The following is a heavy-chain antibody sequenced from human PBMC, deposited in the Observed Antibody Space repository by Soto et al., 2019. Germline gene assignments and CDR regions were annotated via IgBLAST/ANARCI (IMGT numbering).Heavy chain of an antibody. J-gene: IGHJ4*02. CDR1: GFTFSSYA. CDR2: ISYDGSNK. CDR3: AKPRGALCSGGSCYQGLFDY. D-gene: IGHD2-15*01. V-gene: IGHV3-30-3*02. Sequence: GGSLRLSCAASGFTFSSYAMHWVRQAPGKGLEWVAVISYDGSNKYYADSVKGRFTISRDNSKNTLYLQMNSLRAEDTAVYYCAKPRGALCSGGSCYQGLFDYWGQGTLVTVSS.